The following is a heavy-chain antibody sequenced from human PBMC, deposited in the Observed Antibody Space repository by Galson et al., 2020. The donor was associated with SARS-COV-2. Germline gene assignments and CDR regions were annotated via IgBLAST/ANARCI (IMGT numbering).Heavy chain of an antibody. D-gene: IGHD3-9*01. Sequence: TGGSLRLSCAASGFTFSSYGMHWVRQAPGKGLEWVAVISYDGSNNYYADSVKGRFTISRDNSKNTLYLQMNSLRAEDTAVYYCAKDIRDFDWVLFPDYYYYYGMDVWGQGTTVTVSS. CDR3: AKDIRDFDWVLFPDYYYYYGMDV. J-gene: IGHJ6*02. CDR2: ISYDGSNN. V-gene: IGHV3-30*18. CDR1: GFTFSSYG.